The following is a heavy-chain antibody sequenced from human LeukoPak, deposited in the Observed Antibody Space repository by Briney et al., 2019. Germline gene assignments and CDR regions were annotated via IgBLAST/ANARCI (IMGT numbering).Heavy chain of an antibody. CDR2: ISSSGSTI. CDR3: ARVGDYGDYVAFDI. CDR1: GFTFRSYW. D-gene: IGHD4-17*01. V-gene: IGHV3-48*04. Sequence: GGSLRLSCVASGFTFRSYWMNWVRQAPGKGVEWVSYISSSGSTIYYADSVKGRFTISRDNAKNSLYLQMNSLRAEDTAVYYCARVGDYGDYVAFDIWGQGTMVTVSS. J-gene: IGHJ3*02.